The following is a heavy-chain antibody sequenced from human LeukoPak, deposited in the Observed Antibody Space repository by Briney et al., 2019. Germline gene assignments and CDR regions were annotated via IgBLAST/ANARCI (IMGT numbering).Heavy chain of an antibody. Sequence: PGRSRRLSCTASGFTFSSYWMDWVRQAPGNGLVWVSRINSDGGSTSYADSVKGRLTISRDNAKNTLYLQMNSLRAEDTAVYYCARRIQGMAPYYFDYWGQGTLVTVSS. D-gene: IGHD5-24*01. J-gene: IGHJ4*02. CDR1: GFTFSSYW. CDR3: ARRIQGMAPYYFDY. V-gene: IGHV3-74*01. CDR2: INSDGGST.